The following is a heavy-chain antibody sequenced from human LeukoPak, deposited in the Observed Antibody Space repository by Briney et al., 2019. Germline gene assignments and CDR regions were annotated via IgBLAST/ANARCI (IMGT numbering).Heavy chain of an antibody. CDR3: ARVVPAAMGSIDY. V-gene: IGHV3-21*01. D-gene: IGHD2-2*01. CDR1: GFSFTDHS. J-gene: IGHJ4*02. Sequence: PGGSLRLSCAASGFSFTDHSMNWVRQAPGKGLEWVSSISSSSSYIYYADSMKGRFTISRDNAKNSLYLQMNSLRAEDTAVYYCARVVPAAMGSIDYWGQGTLVTASS. CDR2: ISSSSSYI.